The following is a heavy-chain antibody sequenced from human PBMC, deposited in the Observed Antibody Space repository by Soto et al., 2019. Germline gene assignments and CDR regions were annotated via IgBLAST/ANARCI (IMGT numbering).Heavy chain of an antibody. CDR1: GFTFSSYG. Sequence: QVQLVESGGGVVQPGRSLRLSCAASGFTFSSYGMHWVRQAPGKELEWVAVISYDGSNKYYADSVKSRFTISRDNSKNTLYLQMNSLRAEDTAVYYCAKDRVVVVHYFDYWGQGTLVTVSS. CDR3: AKDRVVVVHYFDY. V-gene: IGHV3-30*18. D-gene: IGHD3-22*01. CDR2: ISYDGSNK. J-gene: IGHJ4*02.